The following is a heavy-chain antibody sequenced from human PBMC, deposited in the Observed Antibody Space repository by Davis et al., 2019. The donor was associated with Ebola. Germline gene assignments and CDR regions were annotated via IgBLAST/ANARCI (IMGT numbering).Heavy chain of an antibody. CDR3: AKDKNYDFWSGYPHDAFDI. D-gene: IGHD3-3*01. Sequence: PAGSLTLSCAPSGFTFSSYAMSWVRQAPGKGLEWDSAISGSGGSTYYADSVKGRFTISRDNSKNTLYLQMNSLRAEDTAIYYCAKDKNYDFWSGYPHDAFDIWGQGTMVTVSS. J-gene: IGHJ3*02. CDR1: GFTFSSYA. CDR2: ISGSGGST. V-gene: IGHV3-23*01.